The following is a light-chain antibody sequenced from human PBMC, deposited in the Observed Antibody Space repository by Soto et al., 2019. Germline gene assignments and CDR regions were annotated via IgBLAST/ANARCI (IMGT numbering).Light chain of an antibody. J-gene: IGKJ1*01. CDR3: QQYGSSPQT. V-gene: IGKV3-20*01. CDR1: QSVGSSY. CDR2: GAS. Sequence: EIVLTQSPGTLSLSPGERATLSCRASQSVGSSYLAWYQQKPGQAPRLLIYGASSRATGIPDRFSGSGSGTDFTLTISRLEPEDFAVYYCQQYGSSPQTFGQGTKVAIK.